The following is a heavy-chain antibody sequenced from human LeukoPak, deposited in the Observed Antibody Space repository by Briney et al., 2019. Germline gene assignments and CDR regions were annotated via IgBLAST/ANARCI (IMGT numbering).Heavy chain of an antibody. CDR3: ARDYLVGAPLDS. V-gene: IGHV4-4*07. J-gene: IGHJ4*02. CDR2: IYISGST. Sequence: SYTLSLTSSFSSDSIPNYYWEWIRQPGGTEQERNGRIYISGSTNYNPSLKSRVSISIDKTNNQFSLKLRSVTAADTAVYYCARDYLVGAPLDSWGQGTLVTVSS. D-gene: IGHD1-26*01. CDR1: SDSIPNYY.